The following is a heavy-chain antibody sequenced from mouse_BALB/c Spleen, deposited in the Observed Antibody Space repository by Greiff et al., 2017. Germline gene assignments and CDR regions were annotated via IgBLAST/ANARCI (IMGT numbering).Heavy chain of an antibody. Sequence: EVKLEESGGGLVKPGGSLKLSCAASGFTFSDYYMYWVRQTPEKRLEWVATISDCGSYTYYPDSVKGRFTISRDNAKNNLYLQMSSLKSEDTAMYYCARDYCGSSYAMDYWGQGTSVTVSS. CDR3: ARDYCGSSYAMDY. CDR2: ISDCGSYT. V-gene: IGHV5-4*02. CDR1: GFTFSDYY. J-gene: IGHJ4*01. D-gene: IGHD1-1*01.